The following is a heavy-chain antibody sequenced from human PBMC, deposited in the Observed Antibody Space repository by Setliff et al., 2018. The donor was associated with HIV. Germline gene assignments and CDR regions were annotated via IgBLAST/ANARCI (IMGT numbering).Heavy chain of an antibody. J-gene: IGHJ5*02. Sequence: SETLSLTCTVSGGSISSYCWNWIRQPPGKGLEWIGYIYTSGSTNYNPSLKSRVTMSVDTSKNQFSLKLSSVTAADTAVYYCASSSWSLNWFDPWGQGTLVTVSS. CDR2: IYTSGST. CDR3: ASSSWSLNWFDP. CDR1: GGSISSYC. V-gene: IGHV4-4*09. D-gene: IGHD6-13*01.